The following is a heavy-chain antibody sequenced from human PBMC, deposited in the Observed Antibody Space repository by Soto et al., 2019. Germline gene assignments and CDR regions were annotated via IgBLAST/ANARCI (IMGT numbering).Heavy chain of an antibody. CDR2: ISVSGANT. J-gene: IGHJ6*02. D-gene: IGHD3-16*01. V-gene: IGHV3-23*01. CDR3: GKASTYPLDGVDV. CDR1: GFKFSSYA. Sequence: PGGSLRLSCVASGFKFSSYALTWVRQAPGKGLEWVSVISVSGANTYYADSVKGRFTISRDNSKNTLYLQMNRLRAEDTAIYYCGKASTYPLDGVDVWGQGTTVTVSS.